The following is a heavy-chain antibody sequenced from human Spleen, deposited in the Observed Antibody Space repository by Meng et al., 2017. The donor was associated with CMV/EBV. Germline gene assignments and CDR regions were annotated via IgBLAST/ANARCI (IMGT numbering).Heavy chain of an antibody. V-gene: IGHV3-9*03. CDR2: MSWNSGSI. J-gene: IGHJ6*02. CDR1: GFTFRTYI. CDR3: AKGAAAGPLGYYYYGMDV. D-gene: IGHD6-13*01. Sequence: SLKISCAASGFTFRTYIMAWVRQVSGKGLERVSGMSWNSGSIGYADSVKGRFTISRDNAKNSLYLQMNSLRAEDMALYYCAKGAAAGPLGYYYYGMDVWGQGTTVTVSS.